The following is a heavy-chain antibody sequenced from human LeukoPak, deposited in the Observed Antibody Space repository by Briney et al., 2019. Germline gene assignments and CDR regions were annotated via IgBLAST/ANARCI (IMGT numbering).Heavy chain of an antibody. CDR3: AKDIKGTNVEYYSRGA. D-gene: IGHD2-2*01. V-gene: IGHV3-23*01. J-gene: IGHJ6*02. CDR1: GFTFSNSA. CDR2: INGDGGRT. Sequence: PGGSLRLSCAASGFTFSNSAMTWVRQAPGKGLNWVSAINGDGGRTYHADSRKGRFTISRDNSKHTMYLQMNSLRVEERAGYYWAKDIKGTNVEYYSRGAWGQGATVTVSS.